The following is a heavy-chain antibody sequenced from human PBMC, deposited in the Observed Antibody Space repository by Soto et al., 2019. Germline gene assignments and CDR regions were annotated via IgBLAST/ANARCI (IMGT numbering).Heavy chain of an antibody. CDR2: ISDSGGTS. J-gene: IGHJ4*02. CDR1: GFIFSNYV. CDR3: AKRPRALLTFDY. Sequence: EVQLVDSGGGLVQPGSLRLSCAASGFIFSNYVMSWVRQAPGKGLEWVSSISDSGGTSYYADSVKGRFTISRDNSKNTLYLQMNSLRAEDTAIYYCAKRPRALLTFDYWGQGTLVTVSS. V-gene: IGHV3-23*04. D-gene: IGHD1-26*01.